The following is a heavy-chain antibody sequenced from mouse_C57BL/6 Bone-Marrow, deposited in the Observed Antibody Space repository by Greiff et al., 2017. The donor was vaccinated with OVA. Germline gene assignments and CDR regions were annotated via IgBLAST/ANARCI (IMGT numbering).Heavy chain of an antibody. Sequence: QVQLQQSGPELVKPGASVNISCKASGYAFSSSWMNWVKQRPGKGLEWIGRIYPGDGDTNYNGKFKGKATLTADKSSSTAYMQLSSLTSEDSAVYFCARKGSYRYFDVWGTGTTVTVSS. CDR3: ARKGSYRYFDV. V-gene: IGHV1-82*01. D-gene: IGHD1-1*01. J-gene: IGHJ1*03. CDR1: GYAFSSSW. CDR2: IYPGDGDT.